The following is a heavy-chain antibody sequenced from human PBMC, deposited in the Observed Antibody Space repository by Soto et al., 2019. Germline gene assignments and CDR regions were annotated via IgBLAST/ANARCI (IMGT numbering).Heavy chain of an antibody. Sequence: GGSLRLSCAASGFTFSSYAMHWVRQAPGKGLEWVAVISYDGSNKYYADSVKGRFTISRDNSKNTLYLQMNSLRAEDTAVYYCARVLETAFSSPEANDDYWGQGTLVTVSS. J-gene: IGHJ4*02. CDR2: ISYDGSNK. CDR1: GFTFSSYA. D-gene: IGHD1-1*01. CDR3: ARVLETAFSSPEANDDY. V-gene: IGHV3-30-3*01.